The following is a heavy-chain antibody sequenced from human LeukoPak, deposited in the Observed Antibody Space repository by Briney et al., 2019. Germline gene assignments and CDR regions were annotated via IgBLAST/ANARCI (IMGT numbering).Heavy chain of an antibody. Sequence: GASVKVSCKASGGTFSSYAISWVRQAPGQGLEWMGGIIPIFGTANYAQKFQGRVTITTDESTSTAYMELSSLRSEDMAVYYCARDLPYYYDSSGYSYYYYMDVWGKGTTVTVSS. CDR1: GGTFSSYA. J-gene: IGHJ6*03. CDR2: IIPIFGTA. D-gene: IGHD3-22*01. V-gene: IGHV1-69*05. CDR3: ARDLPYYYDSSGYSYYYYMDV.